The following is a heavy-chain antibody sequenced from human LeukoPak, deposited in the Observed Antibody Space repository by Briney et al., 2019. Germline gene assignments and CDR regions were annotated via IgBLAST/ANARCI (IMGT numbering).Heavy chain of an antibody. CDR3: AKDLWGSHAFDI. V-gene: IGHV3-23*01. CDR2: ISGSGGST. J-gene: IGHJ3*02. CDR1: GFTFSSYA. Sequence: GGSLRLSCAASGFTFSSYARSWVRQAPGKGLEWVSAISGSGGSTYYADSVKGRFTISRDNSKNTLYLQMNSLRAEDTAVYYCAKDLWGSHAFDIWGQGTMVTVSS. D-gene: IGHD7-27*01.